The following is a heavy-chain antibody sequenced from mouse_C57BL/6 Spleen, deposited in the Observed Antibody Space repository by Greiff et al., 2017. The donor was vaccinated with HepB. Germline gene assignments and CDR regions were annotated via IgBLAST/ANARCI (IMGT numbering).Heavy chain of an antibody. CDR1: GFTFSDYG. D-gene: IGHD2-4*01. CDR2: ISSGSSTI. CDR3: ARQDYYDYGLDY. J-gene: IGHJ2*01. Sequence: EVKLVESGGGLVKPGGSLKLSCAASGFTFSDYGMHWVRQAPEKGLEWVAYISSGSSTIYYADTVKGRFTISRDNAKNTLFLQMTSLRSEDTAMYYCARQDYYDYGLDYWGQGTTLTVSS. V-gene: IGHV5-17*01.